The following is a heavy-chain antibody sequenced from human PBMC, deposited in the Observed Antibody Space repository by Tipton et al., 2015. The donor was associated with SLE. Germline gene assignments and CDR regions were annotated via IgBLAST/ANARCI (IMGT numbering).Heavy chain of an antibody. J-gene: IGHJ4*02. V-gene: IGHV4-34*01. CDR1: VVSFSGHD. Sequence: TLSLTCAVYVVSFSGHDWSWIRQPPGKGLGWSGEINKSGSTNYNPAPQSRLIMSVDASKNQFSLKLSSVTASAAAIYYCAGAVGTAAGLRDYWGQGTLVTVSS. CDR3: AGAVGTAAGLRDY. CDR2: INKSGST. D-gene: IGHD6-13*01.